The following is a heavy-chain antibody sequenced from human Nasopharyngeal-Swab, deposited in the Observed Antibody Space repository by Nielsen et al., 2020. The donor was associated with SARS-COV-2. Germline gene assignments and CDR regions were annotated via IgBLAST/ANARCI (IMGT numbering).Heavy chain of an antibody. J-gene: IGHJ5*02. CDR1: GFIFSSYG. CDR2: INHDGRRT. CDR3: ARESLEWLTP. V-gene: IGHV3-74*01. D-gene: IGHD6-19*01. Sequence: GESLKISCSASGFIFSSYGMHWVRQPPGKGLIWVSRINHDGRRTDYADSVKGRFTVSKDNARNTLYLQMKSLRVDDTAVYFCARESLEWLTPWGQGTLVTVSS.